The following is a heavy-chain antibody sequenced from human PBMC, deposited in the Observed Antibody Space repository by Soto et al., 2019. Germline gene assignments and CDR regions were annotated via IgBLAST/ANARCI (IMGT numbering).Heavy chain of an antibody. Sequence: QVQLVESGGGVGQPGMSLRLSCAASGLTFNTYAMNWIRLAPGKGLEWVAVISNDGSNKYYADSVKGRFTISRDNSKNTVYLQMNSLRGEDTGVYYCASGRGYCSESSCSYFDYFQHWGQGALVIVSS. CDR2: ISNDGSNK. V-gene: IGHV3-30*03. D-gene: IGHD2-2*01. CDR1: GLTFNTYA. CDR3: ASGRGYCSESSCSYFDYFQH. J-gene: IGHJ1*01.